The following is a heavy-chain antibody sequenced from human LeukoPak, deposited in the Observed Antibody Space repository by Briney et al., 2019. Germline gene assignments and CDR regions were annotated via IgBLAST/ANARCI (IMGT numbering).Heavy chain of an antibody. CDR2: MNPNSGNT. CDR3: ARGATLPRAFYDFWSGTGNYYYGMDV. Sequence: ASVKVSCKASGGTFSSYAISWVRQALGQGLEWMGWMNPNSGNTGYAQKFQGRVTMTRNTSISTAYMELSSLRSEDTAVYYCARGATLPRAFYDFWSGTGNYYYGMDVWGQGTTVTVSS. V-gene: IGHV1-8*02. J-gene: IGHJ6*02. CDR1: GGTFSSYA. D-gene: IGHD3-3*01.